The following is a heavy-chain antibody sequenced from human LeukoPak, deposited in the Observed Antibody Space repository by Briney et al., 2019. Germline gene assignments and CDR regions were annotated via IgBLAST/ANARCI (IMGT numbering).Heavy chain of an antibody. Sequence: PGGSLRLSCAASGFTFSSYAMSWVRQAPGKGLEWVSAISGSGGSTYYADSVKGRFTISRDNSKNTLHLQMNSLRAEDTAVYYCAKDGGYYDILTGYFSNWFDPWGQGTLVTVSS. D-gene: IGHD3-9*01. CDR3: AKDGGYYDILTGYFSNWFDP. CDR1: GFTFSSYA. V-gene: IGHV3-23*01. CDR2: ISGSGGST. J-gene: IGHJ5*02.